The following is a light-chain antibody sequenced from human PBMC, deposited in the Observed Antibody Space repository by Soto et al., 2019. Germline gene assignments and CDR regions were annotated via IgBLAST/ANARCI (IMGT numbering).Light chain of an antibody. Sequence: DIQMTHSPSTLSASVLERVTITCRASQSISDWLAWYQQKPGTATKLLISKASSLESRVPSRFSGSGSGTELTLTISRTQPHDSATYYRQQYNTRTFG. V-gene: IGKV1-5*03. CDR3: QQYNTRT. J-gene: IGKJ1*01. CDR1: QSISDW. CDR2: KAS.